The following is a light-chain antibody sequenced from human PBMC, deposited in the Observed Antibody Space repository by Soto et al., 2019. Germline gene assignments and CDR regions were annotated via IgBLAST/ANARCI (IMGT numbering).Light chain of an antibody. V-gene: IGKV1-27*01. CDR1: QSISSW. Sequence: DIQMTQSPSTLSASVGDRVTITCRASQSISSWLAWYQQKPGKVPKLLIYAASTLQSGVPSRFSGSGSGTDFTLTISSLQPEDVATYYCQKYNSALLTFGQGTRLEIK. CDR3: QKYNSALLT. CDR2: AAS. J-gene: IGKJ5*01.